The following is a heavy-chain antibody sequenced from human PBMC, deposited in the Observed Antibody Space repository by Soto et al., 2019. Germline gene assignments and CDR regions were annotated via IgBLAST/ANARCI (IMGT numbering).Heavy chain of an antibody. V-gene: IGHV1-2*02. D-gene: IGHD3-3*01. J-gene: IGHJ5*02. CDR2: INPNSGAT. CDR3: ARGGGTILAPLP. CDR1: GYTFTGYF. Sequence: ASVKVSCKASGYTFTGYFMHWVRQAPGQGLEWMGWINPNSGATKYAQKFQGRVTLSRDTSIRTAYMELSGLKSDDTAVYYCARGGGTILAPLPWGQGTLVTVSS.